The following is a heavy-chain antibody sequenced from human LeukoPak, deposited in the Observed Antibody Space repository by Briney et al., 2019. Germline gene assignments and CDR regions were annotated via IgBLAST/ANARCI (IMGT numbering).Heavy chain of an antibody. V-gene: IGHV3-15*01. D-gene: IGHD7-27*01. CDR3: TTDHTDAGLYLGLGGTGIF. CDR1: GFIFSGPW. J-gene: IGHJ1*01. Sequence: PGGSLRLSCAGSGFIFSGPWMSSVRRAPGEGLEWDGHIQMEDDGEATAYAPAVKGRFTISRDDSRNTLYLQMNNLHAEDTALYYCTTDHTDAGLYLGLGGTGIFWGQGTPATLSS. CDR2: IQMEDDGEAT.